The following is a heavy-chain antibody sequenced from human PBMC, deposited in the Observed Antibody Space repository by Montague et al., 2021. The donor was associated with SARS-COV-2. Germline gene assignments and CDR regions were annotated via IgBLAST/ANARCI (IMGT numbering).Heavy chain of an antibody. CDR1: GGSVSSGSYY. V-gene: IGHV4-61*01. D-gene: IGHD5-24*01. J-gene: IGHJ4*02. Sequence: SETLSLTCTVSGGSVSSGSYYWSWIRQPPGKGLEWIGYIYYSGSTNYNPSLKSRATISVDTSKNQFSLKLSSVTAADTAVYYCARVFPRWLQFDPYFDYWGQGTLVTVSS. CDR2: IYYSGST. CDR3: ARVFPRWLQFDPYFDY.